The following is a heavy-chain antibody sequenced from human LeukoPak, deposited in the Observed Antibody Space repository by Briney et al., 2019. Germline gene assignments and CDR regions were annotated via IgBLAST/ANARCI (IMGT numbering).Heavy chain of an antibody. D-gene: IGHD5-12*01. CDR1: GYTFTGYY. V-gene: IGHV1-2*02. J-gene: IGHJ3*02. CDR2: INPNSGGT. Sequence: GASVKVSCKASGYTFTGYYMHWVRQAPGQGLEWMGWINPNSGGTNYAQKFQGRVTMTRDTSISTAYMELSRLRSDDTAVYYCARDKYSGYDALWSAFGIWGQGTMVTVSS. CDR3: ARDKYSGYDALWSAFGI.